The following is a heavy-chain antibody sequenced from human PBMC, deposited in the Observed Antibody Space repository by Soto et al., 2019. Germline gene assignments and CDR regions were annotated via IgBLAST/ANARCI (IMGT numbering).Heavy chain of an antibody. D-gene: IGHD2-15*01. CDR2: IWYDGSNK. V-gene: IGHV3-33*01. CDR3: ARQYCSGGSCYPGYYYGMDV. Sequence: SGGSLRLSCAASGFTFSSYSMHWVRQAPGKGLEWVAVIWYDGSNKYYADSVKGRFTISRDNSKNTLYLQMNSLRAEDTAVYYCARQYCSGGSCYPGYYYGMDVWGQGTTVTVSS. J-gene: IGHJ6*02. CDR1: GFTFSSYS.